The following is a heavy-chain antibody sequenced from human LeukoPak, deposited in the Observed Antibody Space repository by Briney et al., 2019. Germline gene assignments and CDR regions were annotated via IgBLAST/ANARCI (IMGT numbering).Heavy chain of an antibody. CDR2: IKQDGSEK. Sequence: GGSLRLSCAASGFTFGSYWMSWVRQAPGKGLEWVANIKQDGSEKYYVDSVKGRFTISRDNAKNSLYLQMNSLRAEDTAVYYCARGQYCSGGSCYANYYYYGMDVWGQGTTVTVSS. D-gene: IGHD2-15*01. V-gene: IGHV3-7*01. CDR1: GFTFGSYW. J-gene: IGHJ6*02. CDR3: ARGQYCSGGSCYANYYYYGMDV.